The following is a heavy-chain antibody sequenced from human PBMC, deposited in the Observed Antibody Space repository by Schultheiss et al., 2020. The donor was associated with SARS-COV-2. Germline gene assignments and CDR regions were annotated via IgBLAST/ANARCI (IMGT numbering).Heavy chain of an antibody. CDR3: AREGVGVTFGGVVVRGDWFDP. J-gene: IGHJ5*02. CDR2: IYYSGST. Sequence: TLSLTCTVSGGSISSGGYYWSWIRQHPGKGLEWIGYIYYSGSTYYNPSLKSRVTLSVDTSKNQFSLKLSSVTAADTAVYYCAREGVGVTFGGVVVRGDWFDPWGQGTLVTVSS. CDR1: GGSISSGGYY. D-gene: IGHD3-16*02. V-gene: IGHV4-31*03.